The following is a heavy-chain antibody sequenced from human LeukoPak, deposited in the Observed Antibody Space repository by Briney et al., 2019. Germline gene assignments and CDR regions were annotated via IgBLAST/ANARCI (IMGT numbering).Heavy chain of an antibody. Sequence: SVKVSCKASGDTFSSYAINWVRQAPGQGLEWMGRIIPIFGTANYAQKSQGRVTITTDESTSTAYMELSSLRSEDTAVYYCARGRHGTAMVYFDYWGQGTLVTVSS. V-gene: IGHV1-69*05. CDR1: GDTFSSYA. D-gene: IGHD5-18*01. J-gene: IGHJ4*02. CDR2: IIPIFGTA. CDR3: ARGRHGTAMVYFDY.